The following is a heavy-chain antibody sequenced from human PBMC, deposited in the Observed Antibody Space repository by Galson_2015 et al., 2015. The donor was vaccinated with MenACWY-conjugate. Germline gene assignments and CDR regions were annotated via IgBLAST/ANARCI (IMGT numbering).Heavy chain of an antibody. D-gene: IGHD5-18*01. V-gene: IGHV1-3*01. CDR3: ARRGCSYGYGMDV. J-gene: IGHJ6*02. CDR2: INAGNGNT. Sequence: SVKVSCKASGYTFTIYAMHWVRQAPGQRLEWMGWINAGNGNTKYSQKFQGRVTITRDTSASTAYMELSSLRSEDTAVYYCARRGCSYGYGMDVWGQGTTVTVSS. CDR1: GYTFTIYA.